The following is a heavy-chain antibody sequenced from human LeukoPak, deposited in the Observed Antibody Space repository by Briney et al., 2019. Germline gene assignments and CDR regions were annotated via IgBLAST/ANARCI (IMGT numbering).Heavy chain of an antibody. V-gene: IGHV4-61*02. CDR1: GGSISRGSYY. CDR2: TYTSVST. J-gene: IGHJ5*02. D-gene: IGHD2-21*02. Sequence: SETLSLTCTVSGGSISRGSYYWSWIRQPAGKGLEWVGRTYTSVSTNYNPSFKSRLTISVGTSKNQFPLKLSPVTAADTAVYYCARDIAYCGGDCYVQFAPWGQGTLVTVSS. CDR3: ARDIAYCGGDCYVQFAP.